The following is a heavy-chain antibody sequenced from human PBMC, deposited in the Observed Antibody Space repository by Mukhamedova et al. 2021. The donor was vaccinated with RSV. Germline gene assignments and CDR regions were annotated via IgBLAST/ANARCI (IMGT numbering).Heavy chain of an antibody. Sequence: AEHMGGRFTISRDNAKNSLYLQMNSLRAEDTAVYYCAGDYGDYQNWGQGTLVTVSS. D-gene: IGHD4-17*01. J-gene: IGHJ1*01. CDR3: AGDYGDYQN. V-gene: IGHV3-11*06.